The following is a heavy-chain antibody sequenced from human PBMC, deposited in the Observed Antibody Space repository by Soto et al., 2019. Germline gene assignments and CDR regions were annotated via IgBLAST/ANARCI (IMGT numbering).Heavy chain of an antibody. J-gene: IGHJ4*02. Sequence: PSETLSLTCTVSGASISSGDYFWSWIRQSPGKGLEWIGYIYDSGSSYYNPSLKSRVTMSVDTSKNQFSLKLSSVTAADTAVYYCGREMCYISGPKYCDYWGQGTLVTVSS. D-gene: IGHD2-15*01. V-gene: IGHV4-30-4*01. CDR2: IYDSGSS. CDR3: GREMCYISGPKYCDY. CDR1: GASISSGDYF.